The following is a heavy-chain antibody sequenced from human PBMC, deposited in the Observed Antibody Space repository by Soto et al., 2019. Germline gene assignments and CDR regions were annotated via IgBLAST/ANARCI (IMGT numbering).Heavy chain of an antibody. CDR1: GDSVSSNSAA. V-gene: IGHV6-1*01. D-gene: IGHD1-1*01. J-gene: IGHJ6*03. Sequence: QVQLQQSGPGLVKPSQTLSLTCDISGDSVSSNSAAWNWIRQTPSRGLEWLGRTYYRSKWYINYAVSVKSRITVNPDTSKNQFSLQLNSVTPEDTAVYYCARGSWDDVTGHYYMDVWGKGTTDTVSS. CDR2: TYYRSKWYI. CDR3: ARGSWDDVTGHYYMDV.